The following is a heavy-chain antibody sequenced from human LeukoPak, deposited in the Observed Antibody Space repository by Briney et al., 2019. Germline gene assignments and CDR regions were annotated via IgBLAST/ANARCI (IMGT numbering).Heavy chain of an antibody. Sequence: GGSLRLSSAASGFTFSSFAMHSVRQSPGKWLEWVAVIWYDGSNKLYADSVKGRFTISRDNSRNTLYLQMNSLSAEDTAVYYCARDRYSSMWSVFEYWGQGALVTVSS. J-gene: IGHJ4*02. CDR2: IWYDGSNK. CDR3: ARDRYSSMWSVFEY. CDR1: GFTFSSFA. V-gene: IGHV3-33*01. D-gene: IGHD6-13*01.